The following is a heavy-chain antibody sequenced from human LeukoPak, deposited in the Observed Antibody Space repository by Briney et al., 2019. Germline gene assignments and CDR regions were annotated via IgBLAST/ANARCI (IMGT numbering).Heavy chain of an antibody. CDR3: AKDGYCSSTSCYVVYFDY. CDR2: IEQDGSER. J-gene: IGHJ4*02. CDR1: GFTFRTYW. D-gene: IGHD2-2*03. Sequence: GGSLRLSCAASGFTFRTYWMAWVRQAPGKGLEWVATIEQDGSERYYVDSVKGRFTISRDNAKNSLYVQMNSLRAEDTAVYYCAKDGYCSSTSCYVVYFDYWGQGTLVTVSS. V-gene: IGHV3-7*03.